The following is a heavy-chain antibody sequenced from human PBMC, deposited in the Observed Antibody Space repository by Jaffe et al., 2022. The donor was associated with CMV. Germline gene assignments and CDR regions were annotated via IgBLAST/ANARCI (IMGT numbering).Heavy chain of an antibody. D-gene: IGHD6-19*01. V-gene: IGHV5-10-1*03. Sequence: EVQLVQSGAELKKPGESLRISCKGSKDTFSSYWISWVRQMPGKGLEWIGTVDARHSSSKYSPSFQGHVSISIDRSIDTAYLQWSGLMASDTATYYCARHADSSGWAVFFDYWGQGTLVVVSS. CDR1: KDTFSSYW. J-gene: IGHJ4*02. CDR3: ARHADSSGWAVFFDY. CDR2: VDARHSSS.